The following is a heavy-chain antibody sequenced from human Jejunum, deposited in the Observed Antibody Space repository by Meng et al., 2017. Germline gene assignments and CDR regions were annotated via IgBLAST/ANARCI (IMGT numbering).Heavy chain of an antibody. V-gene: IGHV4-39*07. D-gene: IGHD5-24*01. Sequence: EAGPGRVKPSDTRPLPGTVAGCSISINSFYWGWIRQPPGKGLEWIGGIYYSGSTYYNPSLKSRVTISIDTSKNQFSLRLSSVTAADTAVYYCTRVRDGMATIDYWGQGTLVTVSS. CDR3: TRVRDGMATIDY. CDR1: GCSISINSFY. CDR2: IYYSGST. J-gene: IGHJ4*02.